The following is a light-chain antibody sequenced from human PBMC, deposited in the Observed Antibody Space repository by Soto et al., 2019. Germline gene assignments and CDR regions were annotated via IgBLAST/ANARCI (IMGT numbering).Light chain of an antibody. V-gene: IGLV2-14*01. J-gene: IGLJ2*01. CDR1: SSDVGGYNY. CDR3: SSYTSSSSDVV. CDR2: DVS. Sequence: QSALTQPASVSGSPGQSITISCTGTSSDVGGYNYVSWYQQHPGKAPKLMIYDVSNRPSGVSNRFSGSTSGNTASLTISGLQSEDEADYYCSSYTSSSSDVVFGGGTKLTVL.